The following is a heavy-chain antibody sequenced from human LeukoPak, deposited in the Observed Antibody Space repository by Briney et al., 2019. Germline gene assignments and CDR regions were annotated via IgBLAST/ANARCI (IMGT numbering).Heavy chain of an antibody. J-gene: IGHJ4*02. CDR2: INHSGST. D-gene: IGHD2-15*01. CDR3: ARGRRACSGGSCYYYHFDY. CDR1: GGSFSGYY. V-gene: IGHV4-34*01. Sequence: SETLSLTCAVYGGSFSGYYWSWIRQPPGKGLEWIGEINHSGSTNCNPSLKSRVTISVDTSKNQFSLKLSSVTAADTAVYYCARGRRACSGGSCYYYHFDYWGQGTLVTVSS.